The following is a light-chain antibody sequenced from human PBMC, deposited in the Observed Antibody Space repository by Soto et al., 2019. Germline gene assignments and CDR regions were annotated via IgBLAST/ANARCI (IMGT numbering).Light chain of an antibody. V-gene: IGKV1-5*01. Sequence: DIQMTQSPSTLSASVGDRVTITCRASQTLSRWLAWYQQKSGKAPRLLIHDATSLESGVPPRFSGSGSGTEFTLTISSLQPDDFATYYCQQYNTYSWTFGQGTKVEIK. J-gene: IGKJ1*01. CDR1: QTLSRW. CDR3: QQYNTYSWT. CDR2: DAT.